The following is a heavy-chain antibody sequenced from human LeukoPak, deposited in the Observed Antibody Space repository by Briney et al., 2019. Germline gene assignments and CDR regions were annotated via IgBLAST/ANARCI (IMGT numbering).Heavy chain of an antibody. D-gene: IGHD1-1*01. V-gene: IGHV1-2*02. CDR1: GYPFTGYY. CDR2: INPNSGGT. Sequence: ASVKVSFQASGYPFTGYYMHWVRQAPGQGLEWMGWINPNSGGTNYAQKFQGRVTMTRDTSISTAYMELSRLRSDDTAVYYCAREADWNDAHYWGQGTLVTVSS. J-gene: IGHJ4*02. CDR3: AREADWNDAHY.